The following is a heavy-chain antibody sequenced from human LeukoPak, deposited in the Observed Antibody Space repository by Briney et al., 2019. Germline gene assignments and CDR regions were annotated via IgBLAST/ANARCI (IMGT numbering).Heavy chain of an antibody. CDR1: GGSFSGYY. D-gene: IGHD5-24*01. J-gene: IGHJ3*02. V-gene: IGHV4-34*01. Sequence: SETLSLTCAVYGGSFSGYYWSWIRQPPGKGLEWIGEINHSGSTNYNPSLKSRVTISVDTSKNQFSLKLSSVTAADTAVYYCARGAERDGYNWTFDIWGQGTMVTVSS. CDR2: INHSGST. CDR3: ARGAERDGYNWTFDI.